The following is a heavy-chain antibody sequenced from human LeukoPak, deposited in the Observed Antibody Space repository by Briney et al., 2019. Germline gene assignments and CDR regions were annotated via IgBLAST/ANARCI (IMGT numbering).Heavy chain of an antibody. CDR2: IYTTGST. Sequence: SETLSLTCTVSGGSISGYYWSWIRQSAGKGLEWIGHIYTTGSTNYNPSFKSRVTVSVDRSKNQFSLKLSSVTAADTAVYYCARAKQLEKFCFDYWGRGTLVTVSS. D-gene: IGHD1-1*01. CDR3: ARAKQLEKFCFDY. J-gene: IGHJ4*02. V-gene: IGHV4-4*07. CDR1: GGSISGYY.